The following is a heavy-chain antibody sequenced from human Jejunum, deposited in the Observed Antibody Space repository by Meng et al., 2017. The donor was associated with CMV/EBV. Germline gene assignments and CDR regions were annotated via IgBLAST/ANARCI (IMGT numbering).Heavy chain of an antibody. D-gene: IGHD3-3*01. CDR1: FSLSNDW. CDR3: ARDKRILDTYYVMDV. CDR2: ISPDGSST. J-gene: IGHJ6*02. V-gene: IGHV3-74*01. Sequence: FSLSNDWMHWVRQTPWKGLVWVSRISPDGSSTRYADSVKGRFTISRDNVNNMMYLRMSSLRDEDTAVYFCARDKRILDTYYVMDVWGHGTTVTSP.